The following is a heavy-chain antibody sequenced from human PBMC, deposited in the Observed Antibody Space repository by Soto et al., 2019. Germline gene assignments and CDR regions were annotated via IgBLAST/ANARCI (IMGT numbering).Heavy chain of an antibody. J-gene: IGHJ6*02. CDR3: AAASGWFGELGRYYYGMDV. V-gene: IGHV1-58*01. CDR1: GFTFTSSA. CDR2: IVVGSGNT. D-gene: IGHD3-10*01. Sequence: ASVKVSCKASGFTFTSSAVQWVRQARGQRLEWIGWIVVGSGNTNYAQKFQERVTITRDMSTSTAYMELSSLRSEDTAVYYCAAASGWFGELGRYYYGMDVWGQGTTVTVSS.